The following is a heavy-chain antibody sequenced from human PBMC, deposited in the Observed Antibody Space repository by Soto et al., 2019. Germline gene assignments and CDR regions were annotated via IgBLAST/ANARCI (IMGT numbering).Heavy chain of an antibody. CDR3: AREPSSSSNYYYGLDV. CDR2: INAGNGNA. V-gene: IGHV1-3*01. CDR1: GYTFTNFA. D-gene: IGHD6-6*01. J-gene: IGHJ6*01. Sequence: ASVKVSCKASGYTFTNFAVHWVRQAPGQRLEWMGYINAGNGNAAFSQKFQARVTITRDTSANTAYMELSSLTSEDTAVYYCAREPSSSSNYYYGLDVWGEGPTFTV.